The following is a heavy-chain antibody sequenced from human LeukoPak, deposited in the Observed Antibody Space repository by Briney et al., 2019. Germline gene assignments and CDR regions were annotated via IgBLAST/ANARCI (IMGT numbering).Heavy chain of an antibody. CDR3: AKLKVLTAAAPRGYFDY. Sequence: GGSLRLSCAASGFTFSSYAMSWVRQAPGKGLEWVSAIGTSGASTYSADSVKGRFTISRDSSKNMLYLQMNSLTAEDTAVYYCAKLKVLTAAAPRGYFDYWGQGTLVTVSS. D-gene: IGHD6-13*01. J-gene: IGHJ4*02. CDR2: IGTSGAST. CDR1: GFTFSSYA. V-gene: IGHV3-23*01.